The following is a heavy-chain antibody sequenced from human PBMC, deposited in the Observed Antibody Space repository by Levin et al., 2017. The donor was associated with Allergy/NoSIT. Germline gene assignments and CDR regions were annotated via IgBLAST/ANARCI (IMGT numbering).Heavy chain of an antibody. V-gene: IGHV3-23*01. Sequence: LSLTCEASGFTFRSYAMNWVRQAPGKGLEWVSAISGSGGSTYYADSVKGRFTISRDNSKNTLYLQMNSLRAEDTAVYYCAKAPGIAVAGTFDYWGQGTLVTVSS. CDR1: GFTFRSYA. D-gene: IGHD6-19*01. CDR3: AKAPGIAVAGTFDY. J-gene: IGHJ4*02. CDR2: ISGSGGST.